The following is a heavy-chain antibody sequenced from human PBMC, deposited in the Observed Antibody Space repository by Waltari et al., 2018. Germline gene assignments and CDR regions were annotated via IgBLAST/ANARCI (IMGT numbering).Heavy chain of an antibody. V-gene: IGHV3-21*01. Sequence: EVQLVGSGGCLVKPGGSLRLACAASGFTFSSYTMNWVRQAPGKGLELVSSISSGSSYIYYADSVKGRFTISRDNAKNSLYLQMNSLRAEDTAVYYCAREWGVMVGTAGYYFDYWGQGTLVTVSS. CDR2: ISSGSSYI. CDR1: GFTFSSYT. J-gene: IGHJ4*02. CDR3: AREWGVMVGTAGYYFDY. D-gene: IGHD2-15*01.